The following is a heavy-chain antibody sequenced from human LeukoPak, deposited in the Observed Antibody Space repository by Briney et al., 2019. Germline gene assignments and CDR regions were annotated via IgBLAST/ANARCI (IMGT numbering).Heavy chain of an antibody. J-gene: IGHJ4*02. Sequence: PSETLSLTCTVSGDSISSGGYYWSWIRQPQGKGREWIGYIYHSGSTYYNPSLKSRVTISVDRSKNQFSLKLTSVTAADTAVYYCARDGGDTAMAFDYWGQGTLVTVSS. CDR1: GDSISSGGYY. CDR2: IYHSGST. D-gene: IGHD5-18*01. CDR3: ARDGGDTAMAFDY. V-gene: IGHV4-30-2*01.